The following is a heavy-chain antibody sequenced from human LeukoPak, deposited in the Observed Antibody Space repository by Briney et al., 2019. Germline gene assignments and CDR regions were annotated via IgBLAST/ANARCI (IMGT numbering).Heavy chain of an antibody. CDR3: ATVPVVPAAPLYYMDV. Sequence: SETLSLTCTVSGGSISSYYWSWIRQPPGKGLEWIGYIYYSGSTNYNPSLKSRVTISVDTSKNQFSLKLSSVTAADTAVYYCATVPVVPAAPLYYMDVWGKGTTVTVSS. D-gene: IGHD2-2*01. J-gene: IGHJ6*03. CDR1: GGSISSYY. V-gene: IGHV4-59*08. CDR2: IYYSGST.